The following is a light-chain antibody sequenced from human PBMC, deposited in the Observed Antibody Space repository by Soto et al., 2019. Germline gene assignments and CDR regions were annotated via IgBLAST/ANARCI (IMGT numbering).Light chain of an antibody. Sequence: EIVLTQSPATLSLSPGARAPLSCRARQSVSSYLAWYQQNPGQAPRLLIYDASNRATGIPARFSGSGSGTDFTLTISRLEPEDFAVYYCQQRSNWPGITFGQGTRLEIK. J-gene: IGKJ5*01. V-gene: IGKV3-11*01. CDR2: DAS. CDR3: QQRSNWPGIT. CDR1: QSVSSY.